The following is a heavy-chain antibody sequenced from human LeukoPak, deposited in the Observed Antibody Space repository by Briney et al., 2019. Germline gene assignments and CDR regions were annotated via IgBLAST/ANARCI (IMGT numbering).Heavy chain of an antibody. J-gene: IGHJ4*02. CDR3: ARVSEVGATIAYYFDY. Sequence: SVKVSCKASGGTFSSYAISWVRQAPGQGLEWMGGIIPIFGTANYAQKFQGRVTITADESTSTAYMELSSLRSGDTAVYYCARVSEVGATIAYYFDYWGQGTLVTVSS. D-gene: IGHD1-26*01. CDR2: IIPIFGTA. CDR1: GGTFSSYA. V-gene: IGHV1-69*13.